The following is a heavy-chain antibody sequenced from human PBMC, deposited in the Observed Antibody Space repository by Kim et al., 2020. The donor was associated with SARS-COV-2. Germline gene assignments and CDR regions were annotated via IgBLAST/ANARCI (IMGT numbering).Heavy chain of an antibody. V-gene: IGHV3-21*01. J-gene: IGHJ4*02. D-gene: IGHD3-3*01. CDR3: ARDPATYYDFWSGYAAFDY. CDR1: GFTFSSYS. Sequence: GGSLRLSCAASGFTFSSYSMNWVRQAPGKGLEWVSSISSSSYIYYADSVKGRFTISRDNAKNSLYLQMNSLRAEDTAVYYCARDPATYYDFWSGYAAFDYWGQGTLVTVSS. CDR2: ISSSSYI.